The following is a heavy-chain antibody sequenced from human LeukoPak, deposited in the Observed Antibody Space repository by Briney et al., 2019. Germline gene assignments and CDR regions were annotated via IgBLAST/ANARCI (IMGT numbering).Heavy chain of an antibody. CDR2: INPNSGGT. Sequence: GASVKVSCKASGYTFTGYCMHWVRQAPGQGLEWMGRINPNSGGTNYAQKFQGRVTMTRDTSISTAYMELSRLRSDDTAVYYCARDRGSGWYYFDYWGQGTLVTVSS. V-gene: IGHV1-2*06. CDR1: GYTFTGYC. CDR3: ARDRGSGWYYFDY. D-gene: IGHD6-19*01. J-gene: IGHJ4*02.